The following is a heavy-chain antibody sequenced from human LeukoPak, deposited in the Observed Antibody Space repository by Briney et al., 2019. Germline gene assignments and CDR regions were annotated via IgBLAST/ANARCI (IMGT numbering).Heavy chain of an antibody. CDR2: ITGYNANA. CDR3: AREEAEYYFDY. J-gene: IGHJ4*02. Sequence: ASVKVSCKASGYTFTSYGISWVRQAPGQGLEWMGWITGYNANAKYAQNLQGRVTMTTDTSTSTAYMDLRSLRSDDTAVYYCAREEAEYYFDYWGQGTLVTVSS. V-gene: IGHV1-18*01. CDR1: GYTFTSYG.